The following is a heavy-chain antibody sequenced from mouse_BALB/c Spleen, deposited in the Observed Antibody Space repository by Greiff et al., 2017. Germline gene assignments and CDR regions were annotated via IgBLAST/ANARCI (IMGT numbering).Heavy chain of an antibody. CDR1: GYTFTSYW. Sequence: LQQPGSELVRPGASVKLSCKASGYTFTSYWMHWVKQRHGQGLEWIGNIYPGSGSTNYDEKFKSKGTLTVDTSSSTAYMHLSSLTSDDSAVYYCTRSYYGPHYYAMDYWGQGTSVTVSS. V-gene: IGHV1S22*01. J-gene: IGHJ4*01. CDR2: IYPGSGST. D-gene: IGHD1-2*01. CDR3: TRSYYGPHYYAMDY.